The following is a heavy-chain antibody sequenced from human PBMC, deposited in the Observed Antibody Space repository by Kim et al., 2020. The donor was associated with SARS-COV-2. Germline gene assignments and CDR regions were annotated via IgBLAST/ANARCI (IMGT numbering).Heavy chain of an antibody. V-gene: IGHV4-39*01. CDR1: GGSIGRSTYS. CDR2: ISYTGSA. J-gene: IGHJ4*02. D-gene: IGHD6-13*01. Sequence: SETLSLTCTVSGGSIGRSTYSWGWIRQPPGKGPEWIGSISYTGSAYYSPSLSSRVTISVDTSKNKFSLRLNSVTAADTAVYYCASHGSTWIWGQGTQVTVSS. CDR3: ASHGSTWI.